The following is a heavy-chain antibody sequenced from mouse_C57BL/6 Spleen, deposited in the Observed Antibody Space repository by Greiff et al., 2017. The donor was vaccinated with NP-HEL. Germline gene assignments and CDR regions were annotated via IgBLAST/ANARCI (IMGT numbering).Heavy chain of an antibody. J-gene: IGHJ1*03. D-gene: IGHD6-2*01. CDR3: ARFSPPLWDWYFDV. CDR1: GYTFTSYW. V-gene: IGHV1-55*01. Sequence: QVQLQQPGAELVKPGASVKMSCKASGYTFTSYWITWVKQRPGQGLEWIGDIYPGSGSTNYNEKFKSKATLTVDTSSSTAYMQLSSLTSEDSAVYYCARFSPPLWDWYFDVWGTGTTVTVSS. CDR2: IYPGSGST.